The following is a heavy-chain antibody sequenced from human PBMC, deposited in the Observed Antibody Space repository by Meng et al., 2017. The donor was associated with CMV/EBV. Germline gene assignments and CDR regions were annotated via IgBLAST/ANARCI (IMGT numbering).Heavy chain of an antibody. CDR1: GFTFSSYA. D-gene: IGHD2/OR15-2a*01. Sequence: GESLKISCAASGFTFSSYAMSWVRQAPGKGLEWVSAISASGGGTYYADSVKGRFIISRDNSKNTLYLQMNSLRAEDTAVYYCAKGYQVLLYGAGWGRGTLVTVPQ. CDR3: AKGYQVLLYGAG. V-gene: IGHV3-23*01. CDR2: ISASGGGT. J-gene: IGHJ4*02.